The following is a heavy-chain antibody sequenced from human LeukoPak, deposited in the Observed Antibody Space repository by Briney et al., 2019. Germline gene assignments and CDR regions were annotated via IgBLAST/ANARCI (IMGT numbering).Heavy chain of an antibody. Sequence: GGSLRLSCVPTVFCFSNFAMHWVRQAPGKGLEWVAYIRYDGSAQYYEDSVKGRFTISRDNSKRTLYLQMNSLRAEETPVYYCARSISVTTRSDFDYWGQGTRVTVSS. CDR1: VFCFSNFA. D-gene: IGHD4-17*01. CDR2: IRYDGSAQ. CDR3: ARSISVTTRSDFDY. J-gene: IGHJ4*02. V-gene: IGHV3-30*02.